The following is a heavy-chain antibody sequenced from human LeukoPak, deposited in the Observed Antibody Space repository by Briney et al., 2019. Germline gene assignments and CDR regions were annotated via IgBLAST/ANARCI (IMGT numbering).Heavy chain of an antibody. Sequence: PSETLSLTCTVSGGSISSYYWSWIRQPPGKGLEWIGYIYYSGSTNYNPSLKSRVTISVDTSKNQFSLKLSSVTAADTAVYYCARGGALAVAGSFDYWGQGTLVTVSS. CDR1: GGSISSYY. CDR2: IYYSGST. J-gene: IGHJ4*02. V-gene: IGHV4-59*01. D-gene: IGHD6-19*01. CDR3: ARGGALAVAGSFDY.